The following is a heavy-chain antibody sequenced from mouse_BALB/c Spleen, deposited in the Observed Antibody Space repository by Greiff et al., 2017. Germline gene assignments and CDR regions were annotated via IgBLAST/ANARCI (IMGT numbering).Heavy chain of an antibody. CDR2: ISSGGST. J-gene: IGHJ2*01. V-gene: IGHV5-6-5*01. Sequence: EVKVEESGGGLVKPGGSLKLSCAASGFTFSSYAMSWVRQTPEKRLEWVASISSGGSTYYPDSVKGRFTISRDNARNILYLQMSSLRSEDTAMYYCARDGKLDYWGQGTTLTVSS. CDR3: ARDGKLDY. D-gene: IGHD1-1*01. CDR1: GFTFSSYA.